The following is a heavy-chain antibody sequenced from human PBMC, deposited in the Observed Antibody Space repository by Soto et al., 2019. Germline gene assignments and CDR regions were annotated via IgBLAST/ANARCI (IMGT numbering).Heavy chain of an antibody. V-gene: IGHV3-30*18. CDR2: VSYDGSRK. Sequence: WLSLVSYDGSRKYYADSVKVRFTISRDNSKTTLYLQMNSLRAEDTAVYYCAKDLAFFFFQAEDGIRDTVPVSAFLLNRSSDL. D-gene: IGHD3-3*02. J-gene: IGHJ2*01. CDR3: AKDLAFFFFQAEDGIRDTVPVSAFLLNRSSDL.